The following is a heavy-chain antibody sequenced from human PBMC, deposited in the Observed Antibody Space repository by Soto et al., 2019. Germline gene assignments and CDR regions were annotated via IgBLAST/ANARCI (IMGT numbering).Heavy chain of an antibody. D-gene: IGHD6-13*01. J-gene: IGHJ3*02. Sequence: SVKVSCKASGGTFSSYTISWVRQAPGQGLEWMGRIIPILGIANYAQKFQGRVTITADKSTSTAYMELSSLRSEDTAVYYCARDTMIAAAGTYAFDIWGQGTMVTLSS. CDR3: ARDTMIAAAGTYAFDI. CDR1: GGTFSSYT. CDR2: IIPILGIA. V-gene: IGHV1-69*04.